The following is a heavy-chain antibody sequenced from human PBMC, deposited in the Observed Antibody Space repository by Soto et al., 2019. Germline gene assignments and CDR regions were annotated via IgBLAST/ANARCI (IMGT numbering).Heavy chain of an antibody. Sequence: QVQLVKSGAEVKKPGSSVKVSCKASGGTFSSYTISWVRQAPGQGLEWMGRIIPILGIANYAQKFQGRVTITADKSTSTAYMELSSLRSEDTDVYYCATEEDYYGSGAFFDYWGQGTLVTVSS. V-gene: IGHV1-69*08. CDR2: IIPILGIA. CDR1: GGTFSSYT. D-gene: IGHD3-10*01. J-gene: IGHJ4*02. CDR3: ATEEDYYGSGAFFDY.